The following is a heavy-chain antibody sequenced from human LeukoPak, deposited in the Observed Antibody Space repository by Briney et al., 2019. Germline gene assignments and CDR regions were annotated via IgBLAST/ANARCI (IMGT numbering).Heavy chain of an antibody. CDR3: ARGGLSSGYYYALDY. J-gene: IGHJ4*02. CDR2: INPNSGGT. Sequence: GASVKVSCKASGYTFTGYYMHWVRQAPGQGLEWMGWINPNSGGTNYAQKFQGRVTMTRDTSISTAYMELSRLRSDDTAVYYCARGGLSSGYYYALDYWGQGTLVTVSS. V-gene: IGHV1-2*02. CDR1: GYTFTGYY. D-gene: IGHD3-22*01.